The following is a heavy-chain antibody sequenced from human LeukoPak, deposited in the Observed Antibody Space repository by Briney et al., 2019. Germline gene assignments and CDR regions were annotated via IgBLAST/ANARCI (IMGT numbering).Heavy chain of an antibody. V-gene: IGHV4-34*01. D-gene: IGHD3-10*01. CDR2: INHSGST. J-gene: IGHJ4*02. CDR3: ARGVDYYGV. CDR1: DGSLSGYY. Sequence: SETLSLTCAVYDGSLSGYYWGWIRQPPGKGLEWIGEINHSGSTNYNPSLKSRVTISVDTSKKQFSLKLSSVTAADTAVYYCARGVDYYGVWGQGTLVTVSS.